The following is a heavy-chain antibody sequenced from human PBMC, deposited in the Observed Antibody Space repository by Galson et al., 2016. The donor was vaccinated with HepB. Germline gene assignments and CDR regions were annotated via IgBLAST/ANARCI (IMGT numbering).Heavy chain of an antibody. Sequence: SLRLSCAASGFSFSRYGMHWVRQAPGKGLEWVALIWYDGSNEYYADSVKGRFAISRDNSKNTLYLQMNSLRAEDTAVYYCARDHDGGITIFGVVIDYYYYGMDVWGQGPTVTVSS. CDR3: ARDHDGGITIFGVVIDYYYYGMDV. CDR2: IWYDGSNE. D-gene: IGHD3-3*01. J-gene: IGHJ6*02. CDR1: GFSFSRYG. V-gene: IGHV3-33*01.